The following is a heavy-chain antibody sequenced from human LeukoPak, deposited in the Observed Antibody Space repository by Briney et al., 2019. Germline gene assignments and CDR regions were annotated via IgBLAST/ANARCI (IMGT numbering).Heavy chain of an antibody. Sequence: ASVKVSCKASGYTFTSYYMHWVRQAPGQGLEWMGWINPNSGGTNYAQKFQGRVTMTRDTSISTAYMELSRLRSDDTAVYYCARGNYDYVWGSYAERAFDIWGQGTMVTVSS. CDR1: GYTFTSYY. CDR2: INPNSGGT. CDR3: ARGNYDYVWGSYAERAFDI. J-gene: IGHJ3*02. D-gene: IGHD3-16*01. V-gene: IGHV1-2*02.